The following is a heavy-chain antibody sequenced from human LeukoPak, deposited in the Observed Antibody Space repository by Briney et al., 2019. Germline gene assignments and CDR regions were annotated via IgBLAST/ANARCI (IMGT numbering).Heavy chain of an antibody. D-gene: IGHD3-9*01. CDR3: ARDQPNYDILTGYYPFDY. CDR1: GFTVSSNY. Sequence: GGSLRLSCAASGFTVSSNYMNWLRQAPGKGLEWVSSISSSSSYIYYADSVKGRFTISRDNAKNSLYLQMNSLRAEDTAVYYCARDQPNYDILTGYYPFDYWGQGTVVTVSS. J-gene: IGHJ4*02. CDR2: ISSSSSYI. V-gene: IGHV3-21*01.